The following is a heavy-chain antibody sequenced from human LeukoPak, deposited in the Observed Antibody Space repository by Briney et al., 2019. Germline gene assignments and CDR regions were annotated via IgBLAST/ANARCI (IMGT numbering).Heavy chain of an antibody. Sequence: SQTHTLMCAISGDSVSSNSAAWNWIRQSPSRGLEWLGRTYHRSKWYNDYALSVKSRISVNPDTPKNQFSLQLNSVTPEDTAVYYCAISGSYNFDYWGHGNPISVSS. CDR3: AISGSYNFDY. D-gene: IGHD1-26*01. CDR1: GDSVSSNSAA. CDR2: TYHRSKWYN. V-gene: IGHV6-1*01. J-gene: IGHJ4*01.